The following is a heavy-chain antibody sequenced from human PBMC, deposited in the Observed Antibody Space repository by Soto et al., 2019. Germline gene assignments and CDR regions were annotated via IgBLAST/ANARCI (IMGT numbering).Heavy chain of an antibody. V-gene: IGHV3-23*01. Sequence: EVQRLESGGGLVQPGGSLRLSCVASGFTFSSYAMRWVRQAPVKGLEWVSAISGSGGSTYYADSVKGRFTISRDNSKNTLYLQMNSLRAEDTDVYYCARRGSGSYYDYWGQGTLVTVSS. CDR2: ISGSGGST. CDR3: ARRGSGSYYDY. D-gene: IGHD1-26*01. CDR1: GFTFSSYA. J-gene: IGHJ4*02.